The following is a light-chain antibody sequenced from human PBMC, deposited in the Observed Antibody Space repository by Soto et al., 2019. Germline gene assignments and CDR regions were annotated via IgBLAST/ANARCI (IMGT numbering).Light chain of an antibody. CDR3: QQYGSSPGT. J-gene: IGKJ1*01. Sequence: LTQSPCTVSLSPAERATLSCRASQSVSSSYLAWYQQKPGQAPRLLIYGASSRATGIPDRFSGSGSGTDFTLTISRLEPEDFAVYYCQQYGSSPGTFGQGAKVDIK. CDR1: QSVSSSY. CDR2: GAS. V-gene: IGKV3-20*01.